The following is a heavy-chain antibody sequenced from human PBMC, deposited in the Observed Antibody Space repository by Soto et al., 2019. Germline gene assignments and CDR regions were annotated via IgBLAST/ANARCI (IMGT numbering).Heavy chain of an antibody. V-gene: IGHV1-2*04. D-gene: IGHD1-20*01. J-gene: IGHJ5*02. Sequence: ASVKVSCKASGYTFTGYYMHWVRQAPGQGLEWMGWINPNSGGTNYAQKFQGWVTMTRDTSISTAYMELSRLRSDDTAVYYCARESSGNHNHNWFDPWGQGTLVTVSS. CDR3: ARESSGNHNHNWFDP. CDR2: INPNSGGT. CDR1: GYTFTGYY.